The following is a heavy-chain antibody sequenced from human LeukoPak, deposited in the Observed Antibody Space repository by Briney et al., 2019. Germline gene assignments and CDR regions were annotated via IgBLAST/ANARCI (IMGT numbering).Heavy chain of an antibody. D-gene: IGHD2-8*02. V-gene: IGHV3-7*01. CDR3: ARGRGGVNGAFDI. CDR2: LKQDGSEK. CDR1: RFTFSSYW. Sequence: SGGSLRLSCAASRFTFSSYWMSWVRQAPGKGLEWVANLKQDGSEKYYVDSVRGRFTISRDNAKNSLYLQMNSLRVEDTAVYYCARGRGGVNGAFDIWGQGTMVTVSS. J-gene: IGHJ3*02.